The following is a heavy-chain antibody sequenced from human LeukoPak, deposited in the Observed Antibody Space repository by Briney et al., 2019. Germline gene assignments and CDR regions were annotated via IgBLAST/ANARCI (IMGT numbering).Heavy chain of an antibody. Sequence: GGSLRLSCAASGFTFSDYYMSSIRQAPGEGLEWVSYISISGSTIYYADSVKGRFTISRDNAKNSLYLQMNSLRGEDTAVYYCARVKRAYGYVGYYYGMDVWGEGTTVTVSS. CDR1: GFTFSDYY. J-gene: IGHJ6*04. D-gene: IGHD5-18*01. CDR2: ISISGSTI. CDR3: ARVKRAYGYVGYYYGMDV. V-gene: IGHV3-11*01.